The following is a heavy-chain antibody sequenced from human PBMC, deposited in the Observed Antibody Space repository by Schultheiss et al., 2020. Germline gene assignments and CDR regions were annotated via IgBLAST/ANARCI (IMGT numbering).Heavy chain of an antibody. V-gene: IGHV4-59*01. Sequence: SETLSLTCTVSGGSISSYYWGWIRQPPGKGLEWIGNIFYTGNTHYSPPLKSRVTISLDTSKHHFSLNLTSVTAADTAVYYCARSRGMVIPREFDIWGQGTKVTVSS. CDR2: IFYTGNT. CDR3: ARSRGMVIPREFDI. CDR1: GGSISSYY. J-gene: IGHJ3*02. D-gene: IGHD2-21*01.